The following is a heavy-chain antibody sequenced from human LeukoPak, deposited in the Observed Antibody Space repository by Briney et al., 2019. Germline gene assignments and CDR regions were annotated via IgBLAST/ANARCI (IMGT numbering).Heavy chain of an antibody. V-gene: IGHV3-7*01. CDR1: GFTFSSYW. CDR2: INQDGSDK. CDR3: ARNRGYSYGYGDY. D-gene: IGHD5-18*01. Sequence: GGSLRLSCAASGFTFSSYWMSWVRQAPGKGLEWVAKINQDGSDKYYVDSVKGRFTISRDNAKNSLYLQMNSLRAEDTAVYYCARNRGYSYGYGDYWGQGTLVTVSS. J-gene: IGHJ4*02.